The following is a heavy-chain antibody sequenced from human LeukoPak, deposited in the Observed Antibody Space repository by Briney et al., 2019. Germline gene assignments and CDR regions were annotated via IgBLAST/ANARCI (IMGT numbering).Heavy chain of an antibody. CDR1: GGTFSSYA. CDR3: ARDSPYCGGDCFYYFDY. V-gene: IGHV1-69*04. CDR2: IIPILGIA. Sequence: SVKVSCKASGGTFSSYAISWVRQAPGQGLEWMGRIIPILGIANYAQKFQGRVTITADKSTSTAYMELSSLRSEDTAVYYCARDSPYCGGDCFYYFDYWGQGTLVTVSS. J-gene: IGHJ4*02. D-gene: IGHD2-21*02.